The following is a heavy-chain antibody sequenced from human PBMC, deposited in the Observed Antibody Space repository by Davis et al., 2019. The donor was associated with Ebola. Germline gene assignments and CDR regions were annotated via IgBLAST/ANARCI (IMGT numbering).Heavy chain of an antibody. CDR2: ISYDGSNK. Sequence: PGGSLRLSCAASGFTFSSYAMHWVRQAPGKGLEWVAVISYDGSNKYYADSVKGRFTISRDNSKNTLYLQMNSLRAEDTAVYYCARDLTYSSSWYLYGMDVWGKGTTVTVSS. J-gene: IGHJ6*04. CDR3: ARDLTYSSSWYLYGMDV. D-gene: IGHD6-13*01. CDR1: GFTFSSYA. V-gene: IGHV3-30*04.